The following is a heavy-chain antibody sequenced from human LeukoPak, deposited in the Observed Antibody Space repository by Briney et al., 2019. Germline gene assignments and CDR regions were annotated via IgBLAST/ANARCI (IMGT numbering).Heavy chain of an antibody. V-gene: IGHV3-30*04. J-gene: IGHJ4*02. CDR1: GFTFSTYA. CDR2: IPYDGSNK. Sequence: GGSLRLSCAAYGFTFSTYAMHWVRQAPGKGLEWVAVIPYDGSNKYYADSVKGRFTISRDNSKNTLYLQMNSLRDDDTAVYYCVRDRGALQYFDYWGQGTLVTVSS. CDR3: VRDRGALQYFDY. D-gene: IGHD2/OR15-2a*01.